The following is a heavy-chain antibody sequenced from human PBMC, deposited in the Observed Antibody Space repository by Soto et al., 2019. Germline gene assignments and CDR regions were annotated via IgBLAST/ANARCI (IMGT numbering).Heavy chain of an antibody. CDR1: GGSINSCC. CDR2: IYFTGDT. J-gene: IGHJ5*02. Sequence: SETRSLTCTGSGGSINSCCWNWIRQPAGKGLEWIGRIYFTGDTNYNPSLQSRVTISLDTSKNQLSLKLTSMTAADTAVYYCARDMHAGFTKSSDPWGQGPFVTVSS. CDR3: ARDMHAGFTKSSDP. D-gene: IGHD2-8*01. V-gene: IGHV4-4*07.